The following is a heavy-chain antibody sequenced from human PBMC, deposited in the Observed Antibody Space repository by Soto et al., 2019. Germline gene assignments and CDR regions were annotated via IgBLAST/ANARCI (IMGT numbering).Heavy chain of an antibody. D-gene: IGHD6-13*01. Sequence: EVQLLESGGGVVQRGGFLRLSCAASGFTFSSYAMSLVRQAPGKGLEGVAVISGSGDSKYYADSVRGRFTISGDNSKNTLYLQMNSLRAEDTAVYYCAKDRDGAAAGPTKFYGMDVWGQGTTVTVSS. CDR3: AKDRDGAAAGPTKFYGMDV. J-gene: IGHJ6*02. CDR2: ISGSGDSK. CDR1: GFTFSSYA. V-gene: IGHV3-23*01.